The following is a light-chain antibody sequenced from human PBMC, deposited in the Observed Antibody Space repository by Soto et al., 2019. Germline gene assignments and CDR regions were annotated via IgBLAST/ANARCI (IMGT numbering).Light chain of an antibody. CDR3: QQSFSTPT. CDR2: AAS. Sequence: DIPMTQSPSSLSSSVGDRVTITCRASEGIGIWLNWYQQKPGKAPTMLIFAASNLQAGVPSRFHGSGSGTDFTLTISSLQAEDFGTYYCQQSFSTPTFGGGTKVDIK. J-gene: IGKJ4*01. V-gene: IGKV1-39*01. CDR1: EGIGIW.